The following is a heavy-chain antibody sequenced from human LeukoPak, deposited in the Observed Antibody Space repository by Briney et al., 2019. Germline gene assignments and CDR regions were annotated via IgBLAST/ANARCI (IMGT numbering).Heavy chain of an antibody. CDR1: GGSISSSSYY. CDR3: ARTAVTPGSSDAFDI. Sequence: PSETLSLTCTVSGGSISSSSYYWGWIRQPPGKGLEWIGSIYYSGSTYYNPSLKSRVTISVDTSKNQFSLKLSSVTAADTAVYYCARTAVTPGSSDAFDIWGQGTMVTVSS. CDR2: IYYSGST. V-gene: IGHV4-39*07. J-gene: IGHJ3*02. D-gene: IGHD4-17*01.